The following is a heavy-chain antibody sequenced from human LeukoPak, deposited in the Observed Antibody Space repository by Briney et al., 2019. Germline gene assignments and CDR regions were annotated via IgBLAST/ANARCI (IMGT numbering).Heavy chain of an antibody. CDR2: ISYDGSNK. Sequence: PGGSLRLSCAASGFTFSSYAMHWVRQAPGKGLEWVAVISYDGSNKYYADSVKGRFTISRDNSKNTLYLQMNSLRAEDTAVYYCARDPNRNYFGYWGQGTLVTVSS. J-gene: IGHJ4*02. CDR3: ARDPNRNYFGY. CDR1: GFTFSSYA. V-gene: IGHV3-30*04. D-gene: IGHD4/OR15-4a*01.